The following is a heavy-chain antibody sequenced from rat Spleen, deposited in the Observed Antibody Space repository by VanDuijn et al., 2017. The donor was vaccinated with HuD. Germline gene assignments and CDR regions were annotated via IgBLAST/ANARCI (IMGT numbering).Heavy chain of an antibody. CDR2: ISSSGDRT. CDR3: ARHMASPYYVMDA. V-gene: IGHV5-25*01. J-gene: IGHJ4*01. CDR1: GFTFSDYD. Sequence: EVQLVESGGGLVQPGRSLKLSCAASGFTFSDYDMSWVRQAPTMGLDWVATISSSGDRTFYRDSVTGRFTVSRDNAKSTLYLQMDSLRSEDTANYYCARHMASPYYVMDAWGQGASVTVSS. D-gene: IGHD1-3*01.